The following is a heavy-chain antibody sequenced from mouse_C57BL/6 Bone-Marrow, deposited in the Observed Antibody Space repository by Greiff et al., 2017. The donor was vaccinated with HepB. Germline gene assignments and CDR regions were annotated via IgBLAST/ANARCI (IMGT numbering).Heavy chain of an antibody. CDR3: ARIPIFITTVVADY. J-gene: IGHJ2*01. CDR2: ISSGGSYT. Sequence: DVQLQESGGDLVKPGGSLKLSCAASGFTFSSYGMSWVRQTPDKRLEWVATISSGGSYTYYPDSVKGRFTISRDNAKNTLYLQMSSLKSEDTAMYYCARIPIFITTVVADYWGQGTTLTVSS. V-gene: IGHV5-6*01. CDR1: GFTFSSYG. D-gene: IGHD1-1*01.